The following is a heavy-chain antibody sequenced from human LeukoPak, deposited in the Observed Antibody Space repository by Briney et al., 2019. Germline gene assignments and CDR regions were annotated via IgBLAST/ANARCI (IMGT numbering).Heavy chain of an antibody. Sequence: SETLSLTCSVSGGSIVETTYFWGWIRQPPGKGPEWIGSSFYSGSTYYNPSLKSRVTISVDTSNNQFSLRLTSVTAADTAVYYCARGVGRFPSNLDFWGQGTLVTVSS. CDR1: GGSIVETTYF. CDR2: SFYSGST. J-gene: IGHJ4*02. V-gene: IGHV4-39*07. D-gene: IGHD1-26*01. CDR3: ARGVGRFPSNLDF.